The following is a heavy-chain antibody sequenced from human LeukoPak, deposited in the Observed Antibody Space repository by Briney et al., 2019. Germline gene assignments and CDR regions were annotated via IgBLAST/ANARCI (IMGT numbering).Heavy chain of an antibody. CDR3: ARSRYYDFWSGYYGYLQH. V-gene: IGHV4-30-4*08. CDR1: GGSISSGDYY. CDR2: IYYSGST. D-gene: IGHD3-3*01. Sequence: SQTLSLTCTVSGGSISSGDYYWSWIRQPPGKGLEWIGYIYYSGSTYYNPSLKSRVTISVDTSKNQFSLKLSSVTAADTAVYYCARSRYYDFWSGYYGYLQHWGQGTLVTVSS. J-gene: IGHJ1*01.